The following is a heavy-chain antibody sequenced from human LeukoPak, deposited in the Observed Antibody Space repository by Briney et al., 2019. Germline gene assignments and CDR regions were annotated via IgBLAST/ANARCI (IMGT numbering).Heavy chain of an antibody. J-gene: IGHJ4*02. Sequence: SETLSLTCTVSGGSISSYYWSWIRQPPGKGLEWIGYIYYSGSTNYNPSLKSRVTISVDTSKNQFSLKLSSVTAADTAAYYCARHGTGSYFDYWGQGTLVTVSS. V-gene: IGHV4-59*08. CDR1: GGSISSYY. D-gene: IGHD3-10*01. CDR3: ARHGTGSYFDY. CDR2: IYYSGST.